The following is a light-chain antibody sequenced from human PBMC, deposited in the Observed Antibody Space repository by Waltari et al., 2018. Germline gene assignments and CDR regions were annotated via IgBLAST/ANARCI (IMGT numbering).Light chain of an antibody. CDR2: NNN. V-gene: IGLV1-44*01. J-gene: IGLJ3*02. Sequence: QSVLTQPPSVSGTPGQRVTISCSGSNSNTGSNFVNWYQPLPRTAPKRLIYNNNQGPSGVPDRFSASKSGTSASLAITGLQSEDEADYYCAVWDDSLGGVFGGGTKLTVL. CDR1: NSNTGSNF. CDR3: AVWDDSLGGV.